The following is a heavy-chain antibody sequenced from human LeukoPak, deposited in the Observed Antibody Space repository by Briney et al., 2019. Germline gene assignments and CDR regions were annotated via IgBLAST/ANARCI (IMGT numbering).Heavy chain of an antibody. D-gene: IGHD2-15*01. J-gene: IGHJ4*02. V-gene: IGHV3-23*01. CDR1: GFTFSSYA. Sequence: GGSLRLSCAASGFTFSSYAMSWVRQAPGKGLEWVSAISGSGGSTYYADSVKGRFTISRDNSMNTLYLQMNSLRAEDTAVYYCAKVQASFLVVVVAAYFDYWGQGTLVTVSS. CDR2: ISGSGGST. CDR3: AKVQASFLVVVVAAYFDY.